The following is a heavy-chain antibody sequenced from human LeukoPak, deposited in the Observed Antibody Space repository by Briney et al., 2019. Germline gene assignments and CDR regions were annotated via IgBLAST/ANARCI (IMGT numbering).Heavy chain of an antibody. D-gene: IGHD5-24*01. V-gene: IGHV3-30*18. Sequence: QAGGSLRLSCAASGFTFSSYAMSWVRQAPGKGLEWVAVISYDGSNKYYADSVKGRFTISRDNSKNTLYLQMNSLRAEDTAVYYCAKDADRDGYNPEIYYYYGMDVWGQGTTVTVSS. CDR2: ISYDGSNK. CDR1: GFTFSSYA. J-gene: IGHJ6*02. CDR3: AKDADRDGYNPEIYYYYGMDV.